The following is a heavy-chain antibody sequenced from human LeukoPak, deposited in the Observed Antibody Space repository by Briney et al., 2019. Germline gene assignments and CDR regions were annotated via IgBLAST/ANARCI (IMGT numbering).Heavy chain of an antibody. CDR3: AKVFHALGCTITSCYGFDP. J-gene: IGHJ5*02. Sequence: PGGSLRLSCAASGFTFSSYTMSWVRQAPGKGLEWVSAISNSGGNTYYADSVKGRFTISRDNSKNTLYLQMNSLRAEDTAVYYCAKVFHALGCTITSCYGFDPWGQGTLVTVSS. CDR2: ISNSGGNT. CDR1: GFTFSSYT. D-gene: IGHD2-2*01. V-gene: IGHV3-23*01.